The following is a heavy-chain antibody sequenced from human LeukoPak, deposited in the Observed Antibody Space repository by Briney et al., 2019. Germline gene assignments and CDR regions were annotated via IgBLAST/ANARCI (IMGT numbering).Heavy chain of an antibody. Sequence: GGSLRLSCAASRFPFSDFYMSWIRQAPGEGLEWVPYISSSGTVIYYADSVKGRFTISRDNAKNSLYLQMNSLRAEDTAVYYCARSDHYDSNGYYDYWGQGTLVTVSS. CDR2: ISSSGTVI. CDR1: RFPFSDFY. V-gene: IGHV3-11*01. J-gene: IGHJ4*02. D-gene: IGHD3-22*01. CDR3: ARSDHYDSNGYYDY.